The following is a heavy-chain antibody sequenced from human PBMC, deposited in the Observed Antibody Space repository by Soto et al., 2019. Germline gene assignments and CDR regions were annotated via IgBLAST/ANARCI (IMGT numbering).Heavy chain of an antibody. Sequence: PSETLSLTCTVSGGSISSYYWSWIRQPPGKGLEWIGYIYYSGSTDYSPSLKSRVNMSVDTSKNQFSLKLNSVTASDTAVYYCARGYSYYYYYMDVWGEGITVTVSS. V-gene: IGHV4-59*01. CDR3: ARGYSYYYYYMDV. J-gene: IGHJ6*03. CDR1: GGSISSYY. CDR2: IYYSGST.